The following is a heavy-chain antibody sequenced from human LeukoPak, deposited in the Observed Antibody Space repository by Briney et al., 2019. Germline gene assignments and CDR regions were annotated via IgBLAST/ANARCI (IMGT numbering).Heavy chain of an antibody. CDR3: ARGYSSSPPYYYYYMDV. Sequence: SETLSLTCTVSGGSISSSSYYWGWIRQPPGKGLEWIGYIYYSGSTNYNPSLKSRVTISVDTSKNQFSLKLSSVTAADTAVYYCARGYSSSPPYYYYYMDVWGKGTTVTVSS. J-gene: IGHJ6*03. D-gene: IGHD6-6*01. CDR1: GGSISSSSYY. V-gene: IGHV4-61*05. CDR2: IYYSGST.